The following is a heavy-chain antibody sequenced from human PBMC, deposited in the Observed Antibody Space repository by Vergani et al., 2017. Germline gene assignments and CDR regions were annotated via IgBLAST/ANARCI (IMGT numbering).Heavy chain of an antibody. CDR1: GFTFSSYD. J-gene: IGHJ4*02. Sequence: EVQLLESGGGLVQPGGSLRLSCAASGFTFSSYDMSWVRQAPGKGLKWVSAISGSGGSTYYADTVKGRFTISRDNSKNMLYLQMNRLRAEDTAVYYCAKDLYPLIVVVPTGADYWGQGTLVTVSS. CDR3: AKDLYPLIVVVPTGADY. D-gene: IGHD2-2*01. CDR2: ISGSGGST. V-gene: IGHV3-23*01.